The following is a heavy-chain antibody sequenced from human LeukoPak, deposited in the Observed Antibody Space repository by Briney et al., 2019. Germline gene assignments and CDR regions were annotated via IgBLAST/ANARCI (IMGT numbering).Heavy chain of an antibody. CDR2: IYYSGST. V-gene: IGHV4-31*03. CDR1: GGSISSGGYY. J-gene: IGHJ5*02. Sequence: SETLSLTCTVSGGSISSGGYYWSWIRQHPGKGLEWIGYIYYSGSTYYNPSLKSRVTISVDTSKNQFSLKLSSVTAADTAVYYCARDQGSDYESSGYYYPYNWFDPWGQGTLVTVSS. D-gene: IGHD3-22*01. CDR3: ARDQGSDYESSGYYYPYNWFDP.